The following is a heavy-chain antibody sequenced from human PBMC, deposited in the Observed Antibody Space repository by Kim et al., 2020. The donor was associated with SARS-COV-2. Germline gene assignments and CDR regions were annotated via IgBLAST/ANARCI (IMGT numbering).Heavy chain of an antibody. CDR3: AKQVGTPGRVDY. V-gene: IGHV3-23*01. CDR1: GFSFSRYA. Sequence: GGSLRLSCAASGFSFSRYAMSWVRQAPGKGLEWVSAISSSGSVTFDADSVKGRFTVSRDNSKNTLYLQMNSLRVEDTAVYYCAKQVGTPGRVDYWGQGTLVTVSS. CDR2: ISSSGSVT. J-gene: IGHJ4*02. D-gene: IGHD1-26*01.